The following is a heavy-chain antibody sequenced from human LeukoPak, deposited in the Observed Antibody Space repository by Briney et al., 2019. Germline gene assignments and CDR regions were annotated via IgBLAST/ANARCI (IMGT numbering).Heavy chain of an antibody. CDR1: GGSISSGGYY. CDR3: AREGLRYYYDSSGERIEIDP. CDR2: IYHSGST. V-gene: IGHV4-30-2*01. J-gene: IGHJ5*02. D-gene: IGHD3-22*01. Sequence: SQTLSLTCTVSGGSISSGGYYWSWIRQPPGKGLEWIGYIYHSGSTYYNPSLKSRVTISVDRSKNQFSLKLSSVTAADTAVYYCAREGLRYYYDSSGERIEIDPWGQGTLVSVSS.